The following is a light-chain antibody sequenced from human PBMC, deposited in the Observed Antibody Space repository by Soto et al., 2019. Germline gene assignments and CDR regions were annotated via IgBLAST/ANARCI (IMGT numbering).Light chain of an antibody. V-gene: IGKV1-5*01. CDR3: QQYNSDSRT. Sequence: DIQMTQYPSTLSASVGDRVTITCRASQSISTWLAWYQQKPGNAPKLLIFDASNLESGVPSRFSGSGSGTEFTLTIDSLHPYDFATYYCQQYNSDSRTFGQGTELDIK. J-gene: IGKJ1*01. CDR2: DAS. CDR1: QSISTW.